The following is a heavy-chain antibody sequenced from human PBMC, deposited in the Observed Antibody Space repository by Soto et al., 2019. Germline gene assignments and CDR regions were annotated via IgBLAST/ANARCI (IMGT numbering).Heavy chain of an antibody. Sequence: SETLSLTCTVSGGSIYSSPYYWGWIRQSPGRGLEWIASISYSGSTFYNPSLKSRVTIFVHTSKNEFSPKLSSVTAADTALYYCSRRAPEGFDPWGQGTLVTVSS. V-gene: IGHV4-39*01. CDR3: SRRAPEGFDP. CDR1: GGSIYSSPYY. CDR2: ISYSGST. J-gene: IGHJ5*02.